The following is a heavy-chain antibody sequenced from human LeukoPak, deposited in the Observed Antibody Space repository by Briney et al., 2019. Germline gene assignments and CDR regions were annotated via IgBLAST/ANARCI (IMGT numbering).Heavy chain of an antibody. J-gene: IGHJ5*02. CDR3: ARTGGGHYTGHLNWFDP. Sequence: SETLSLTCTVSGGSISSSSYYWSWIRQPAGKGLEWIGRIYTSGSTNYNPSLKSRVTMSVDTSKNQFSLKLSSVTAADTAVYYCARTGGGHYTGHLNWFDPWGQGTLVTVSS. CDR2: IYTSGST. V-gene: IGHV4-61*02. CDR1: GGSISSSSYY. D-gene: IGHD2-2*02.